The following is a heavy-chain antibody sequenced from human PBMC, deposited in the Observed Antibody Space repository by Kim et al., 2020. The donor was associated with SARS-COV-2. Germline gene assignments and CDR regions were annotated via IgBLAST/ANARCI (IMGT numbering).Heavy chain of an antibody. CDR2: IYYSGST. D-gene: IGHD3-22*01. CDR3: ARESSGSSKWA. CDR1: GGSISSSSYY. J-gene: IGHJ5*02. V-gene: IGHV4-39*02. Sequence: SETLSLTCTVSGGSISSSSYYWGWIRQPPGKGLEWIGSIYYSGSTYYKPSLKSRVTIYVDTAKNKFFLRLSSVTAADTAVYYCARESSGSSKWAWGQGTPVSVSS.